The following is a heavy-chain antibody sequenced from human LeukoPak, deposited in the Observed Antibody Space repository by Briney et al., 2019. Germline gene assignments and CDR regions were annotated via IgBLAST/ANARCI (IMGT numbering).Heavy chain of an antibody. D-gene: IGHD3-3*01. Sequence: SETLSLTCAVYGGSFSGYYWSWIRQPPGKGLEWIGYIYYSGSTNYNPSLKSRVTISVDTSKNQFSLKLSSVTAADTAVYYCARGVDDDYYYGMDVWGQGTTVTVSS. CDR2: IYYSGST. V-gene: IGHV4-59*01. J-gene: IGHJ6*02. CDR1: GGSFSGYY. CDR3: ARGVDDDYYYGMDV.